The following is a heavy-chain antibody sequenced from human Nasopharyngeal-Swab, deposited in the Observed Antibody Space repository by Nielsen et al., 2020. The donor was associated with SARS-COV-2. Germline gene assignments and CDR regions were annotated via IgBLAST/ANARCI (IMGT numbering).Heavy chain of an antibody. CDR3: ARYSRSSWSSQRDY. V-gene: IGHV4-34*01. D-gene: IGHD6-13*01. CDR2: INHSGST. J-gene: IGHJ4*02. Sequence: WIRQPPGKGLEWIGEINHSGSTNYNPSLKSRVTISVDTSKNQFSLKLSSVTAADTAVYYCARYSRSSWSSQRDYWGQGTLVTVSS.